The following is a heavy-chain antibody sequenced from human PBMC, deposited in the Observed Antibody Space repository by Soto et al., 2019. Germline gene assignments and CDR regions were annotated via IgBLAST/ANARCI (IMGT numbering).Heavy chain of an antibody. CDR3: ARTERNDDFWSGYPNYYYYGMDV. CDR1: GGTFSSYA. D-gene: IGHD3-3*01. Sequence: QVQLVQSGAEVKKPGSSVKVSCKASGGTFSSYAISWVRQAPGQGLEWLGNSIPIFGTANYAQKFQGRVTITADESTSTAYMELSSLRSEDTAVYYCARTERNDDFWSGYPNYYYYGMDVWGQGTTVTVSS. J-gene: IGHJ6*02. V-gene: IGHV1-69*18. CDR2: SIPIFGTA.